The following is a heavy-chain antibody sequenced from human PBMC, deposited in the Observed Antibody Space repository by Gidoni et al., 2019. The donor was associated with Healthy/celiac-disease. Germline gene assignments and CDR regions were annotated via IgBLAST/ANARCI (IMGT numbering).Heavy chain of an antibody. D-gene: IGHD6-19*01. CDR1: GFTFADYA. V-gene: IGHV3-9*01. CDR2: ISWNSGSI. Sequence: EVQLVESGGGLVQPGRSLRLSCAASGFTFADYAMHWVRQAPGKGLEWVSGISWNSGSIGYADSVKGRFTISRDNAKNSLYLQMNSLRAEDTALYYCAKEDSSGWYGTGREYFQHWGQGTLVTVSS. CDR3: AKEDSSGWYGTGREYFQH. J-gene: IGHJ1*01.